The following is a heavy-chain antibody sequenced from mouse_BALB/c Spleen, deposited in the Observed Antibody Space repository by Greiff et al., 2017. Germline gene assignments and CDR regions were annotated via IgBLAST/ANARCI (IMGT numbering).Heavy chain of an antibody. D-gene: IGHD1-1*01. CDR3: ARLYYGSSFFFDY. CDR1: GFTFSSYA. V-gene: IGHV5-6-5*01. Sequence: EVHLVESGGGLVKPGGSLKLSCAASGFTFSSYAMSWVRQTPEKRLEWVASISSGGSTYYPDSVKGRFTISRDNARNILYLQMSSLRSEDTAMYYGARLYYGSSFFFDYWGQGTTLTVSS. CDR2: ISSGGST. J-gene: IGHJ2*01.